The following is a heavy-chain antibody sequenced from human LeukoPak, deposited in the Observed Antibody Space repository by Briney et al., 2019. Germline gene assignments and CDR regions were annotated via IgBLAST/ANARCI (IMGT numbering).Heavy chain of an antibody. Sequence: GGSLRLSCAASGFTFSSYGMHWVRQAPGKGLEWVAFIRYDGSNKYYADSVKGRFTISRDNSKNTLYLQMNSLRAEDTAVYYCARVPASIFGVVIIRTEGPFDYWGQGTLVTVSS. J-gene: IGHJ4*02. CDR3: ARVPASIFGVVIIRTEGPFDY. CDR1: GFTFSSYG. D-gene: IGHD3-3*01. V-gene: IGHV3-30*02. CDR2: IRYDGSNK.